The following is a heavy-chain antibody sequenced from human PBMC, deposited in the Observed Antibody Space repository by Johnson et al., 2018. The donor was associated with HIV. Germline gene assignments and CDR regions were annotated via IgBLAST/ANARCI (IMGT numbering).Heavy chain of an antibody. D-gene: IGHD2-2*01. CDR3: ARGYCSSTSCYAFFLPFDI. J-gene: IGHJ3*02. CDR2: ISRSGSTI. CDR1: GFTFSDYY. V-gene: IGHV3-11*01. Sequence: QVQLVESGGGVVRPGESLRLSCAASGFTFSDYYMSWIRQAPGKGLEWVSYISRSGSTIYYADSVKGRFTIPRDNAKNSLYLQMNSRRVGDTALYYCARGYCSSTSCYAFFLPFDIWGQGTMVTVSS.